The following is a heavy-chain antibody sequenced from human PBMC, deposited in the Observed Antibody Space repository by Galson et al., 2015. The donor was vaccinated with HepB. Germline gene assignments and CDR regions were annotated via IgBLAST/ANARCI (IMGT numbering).Heavy chain of an antibody. D-gene: IGHD5-18*01. V-gene: IGHV5-51*03. CDR2: IYPSDSDT. Sequence: QSGAEVKKPGESLRISCKGSGYIFGGYWIAWVRQMPGKGLEWMGNIYPSDSDTRYSPSFQGQVTISADKSISTAYLQWSSLKASDTAMYYRARVDRAMAWQANHDAFDIWGQGTMVTVAS. CDR3: ARVDRAMAWQANHDAFDI. CDR1: GYIFGGYW. J-gene: IGHJ3*02.